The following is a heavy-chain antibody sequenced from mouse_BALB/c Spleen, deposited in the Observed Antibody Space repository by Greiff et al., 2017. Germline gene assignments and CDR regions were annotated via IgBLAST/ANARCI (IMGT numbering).Heavy chain of an antibody. V-gene: IGHV3-2*02. Sequence: VQLQQSGPGLVKPSQSLSLTCTVTGYSITSDYAWNWIRQFPGNKLEWMGYISYSGSTSYNPSLKSRISITRDTSKNQFFLQLNSVTTEDTATYYCARRDEGTWFAYWGQGTLVTVSA. J-gene: IGHJ3*01. D-gene: IGHD3-3*01. CDR1: GYSITSDYA. CDR2: ISYSGST. CDR3: ARRDEGTWFAY.